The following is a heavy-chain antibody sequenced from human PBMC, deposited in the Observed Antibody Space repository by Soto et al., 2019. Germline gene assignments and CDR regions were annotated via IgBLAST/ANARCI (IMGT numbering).Heavy chain of an antibody. V-gene: IGHV6-1*01. CDR1: GDSVSSNSAA. Sequence: PSQTLSLTCAISGDSVSSNSAAWNWIRQSPSRGLEWLGRTYYRSKWYNDYAVSVKSRITINPDTSKNQFSLQLNSVTPEDTAVYYCARDLIARSIAAAGIQRDYYYGMDVWGQGTTVTSP. D-gene: IGHD6-13*01. J-gene: IGHJ6*02. CDR2: TYYRSKWYN. CDR3: ARDLIARSIAAAGIQRDYYYGMDV.